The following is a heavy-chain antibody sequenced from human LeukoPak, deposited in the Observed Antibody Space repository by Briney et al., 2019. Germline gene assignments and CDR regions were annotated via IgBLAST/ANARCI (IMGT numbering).Heavy chain of an antibody. J-gene: IGHJ4*02. Sequence: GASVKVSCKASGYTFSAYDISWVRQAPGQGLEWMGWISAYNGNTKYAQKLQGRVTMTTDTSTSTAYMELRSLRSDDTAVYYCARVNKAAAGRGPLDYWGQGTLVTVSS. CDR2: ISAYNGNT. V-gene: IGHV1-18*01. CDR1: GYTFSAYD. D-gene: IGHD6-13*01. CDR3: ARVNKAAAGRGPLDY.